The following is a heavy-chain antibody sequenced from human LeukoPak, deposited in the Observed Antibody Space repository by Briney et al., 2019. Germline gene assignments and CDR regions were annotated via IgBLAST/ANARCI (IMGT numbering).Heavy chain of an antibody. CDR3: ARVGKVAAAHSFDY. Sequence: GGSLRLSCAASGFTFSSYSMNWVRQAPGKGLEWVSSISSSSSYIYYADSVKGRFTISRDNAKNSLYLQMNSLRAEDTAVYYCARVGKVAAAHSFDYRGQGTLVTVSS. CDR2: ISSSSSYI. V-gene: IGHV3-21*01. D-gene: IGHD6-13*01. CDR1: GFTFSSYS. J-gene: IGHJ4*02.